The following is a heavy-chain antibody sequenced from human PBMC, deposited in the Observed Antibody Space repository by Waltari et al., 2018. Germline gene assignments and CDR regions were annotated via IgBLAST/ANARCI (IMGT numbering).Heavy chain of an antibody. CDR1: GFTYSGTF. Sequence: EVQLEESGGGLVQPGGSLRRSCVASGFTYSGTFMPWVRQVPGQGLVWVSEISPDGRRTNHAESVKGRFTTSRDNANNMLYLHMTSLRVEDTSVYFCTRGSRGWNGMDVWGQWTTVTVSS. D-gene: IGHD6-19*01. J-gene: IGHJ6*02. V-gene: IGHV3-74*01. CDR3: TRGSRGWNGMDV. CDR2: ISPDGRRT.